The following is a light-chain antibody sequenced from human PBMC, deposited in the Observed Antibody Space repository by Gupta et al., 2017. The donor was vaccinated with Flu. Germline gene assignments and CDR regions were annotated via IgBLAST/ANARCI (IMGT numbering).Light chain of an antibody. CDR2: DVS. Sequence: QSALPQPASVSGSPGQSVTLSCTGSNSDIGGYNYVSWYQQHPGKAPKLMIYDVSKRPSGVSNRFSGSKSGNTASLTISGLQAEDEADYFCISYSGSNTSVFGTGTTVTVL. J-gene: IGLJ1*01. CDR1: NSDIGGYNY. V-gene: IGLV2-14*01. CDR3: ISYSGSNTSV.